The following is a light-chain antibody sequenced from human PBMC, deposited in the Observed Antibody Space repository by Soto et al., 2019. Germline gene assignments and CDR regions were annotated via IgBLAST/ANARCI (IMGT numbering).Light chain of an antibody. CDR3: QQRSNWSLT. CDR1: QSISYY. CDR2: DTS. Sequence: EIVLTQSPATLSLSPGESATLSCRASQSISYYLAWYQQKPGQAPRLLIYDTSNRATGIPARFSGSGSGTDFTPTISSLEPEAFAVYYCQQRSNWSLTFGGGTKVEIK. J-gene: IGKJ4*01. V-gene: IGKV3-11*01.